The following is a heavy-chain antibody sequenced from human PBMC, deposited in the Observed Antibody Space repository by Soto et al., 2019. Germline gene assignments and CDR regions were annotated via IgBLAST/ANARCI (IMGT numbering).Heavy chain of an antibody. CDR1: GGSFSGYY. V-gene: IGHV4-34*01. CDR2: INHSGST. J-gene: IGHJ6*02. Sequence: PSETLSLTCAVYGGSFSGYYWSWIRQPPGKGLEWIGEINHSGSTNYNPSLKSRVTISVDTSKNQFSLKLSSVTAADTAVYYCARAPYCSGGSCYSVSFYYYYYDGMDVWGQGTTVTVSS. D-gene: IGHD2-15*01. CDR3: ARAPYCSGGSCYSVSFYYYYYDGMDV.